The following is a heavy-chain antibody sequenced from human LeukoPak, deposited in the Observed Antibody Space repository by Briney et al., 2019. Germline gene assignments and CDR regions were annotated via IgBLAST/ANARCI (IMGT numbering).Heavy chain of an antibody. D-gene: IGHD1-26*01. CDR2: IWYDESNK. V-gene: IGHV3-33*01. CDR1: VLTLSSYG. Sequence: GGSLRLSCAASVLTLSSYGMHWVRQAPGKGLEWVAVIWYDESNKYYADSVKGRFTISRDNSKNTLYLQMNSLRAEDTAVYYCAAQRFIVGATNDYWGQGTLVTVSS. CDR3: AAQRFIVGATNDY. J-gene: IGHJ4*02.